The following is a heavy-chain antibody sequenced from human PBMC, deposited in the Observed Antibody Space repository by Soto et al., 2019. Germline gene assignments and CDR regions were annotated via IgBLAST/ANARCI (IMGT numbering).Heavy chain of an antibody. Sequence: GGSLRLSCAASGFTFDSCAMSWVRQAPGKGLEWILGISGSGGSTYYADSVKGRFSISRDNSKNTVYLQMNSLRADDTAVYYCAKGKTSGWYYFDFWGQGTLVTVSS. CDR3: AKGKTSGWYYFDF. D-gene: IGHD6-19*01. V-gene: IGHV3-23*01. CDR1: GFTFDSCA. CDR2: ISGSGGST. J-gene: IGHJ4*02.